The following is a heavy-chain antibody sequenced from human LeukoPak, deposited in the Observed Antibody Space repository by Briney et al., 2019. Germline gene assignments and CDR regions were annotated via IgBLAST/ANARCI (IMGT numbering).Heavy chain of an antibody. V-gene: IGHV1-2*02. J-gene: IGHJ4*02. CDR3: ARIPSSVGTTSPFDY. Sequence: ASVKVSCKAFGYTFTDHYMHWVRQAPGQGLQWMGWTDPNTGDTNYAQNFQGRVTMARDTSISTAYMEMSRLRSNDTAVYYCARIPSSVGTTSPFDYWGQGTLVTVSS. CDR2: TDPNTGDT. CDR1: GYTFTDHY. D-gene: IGHD1-26*01.